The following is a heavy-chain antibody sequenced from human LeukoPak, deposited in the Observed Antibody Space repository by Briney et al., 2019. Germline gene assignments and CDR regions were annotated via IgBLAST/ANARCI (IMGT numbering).Heavy chain of an antibody. CDR1: GITLSNYG. V-gene: IGHV3-23*01. CDR3: AKPGVVIRVILVGFHKQAYYFDS. Sequence: PGGSLRLSCAVSGITLSNYGMSWVRQAPGKGLEWVAGISDSGGSTNYADSVKGRFTISRDNAKNTLYLRMDSLRAEDTAVYFCAKPGVVIRVILVGFHKQAYYFDSWGQGALVTVSS. J-gene: IGHJ4*02. D-gene: IGHD3-22*01. CDR2: ISDSGGST.